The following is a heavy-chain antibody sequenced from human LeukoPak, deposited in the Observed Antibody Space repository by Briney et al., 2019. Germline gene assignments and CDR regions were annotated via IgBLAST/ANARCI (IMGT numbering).Heavy chain of an antibody. J-gene: IGHJ6*03. CDR3: AKEGYDFWSGYQPRGYYYYYMDV. CDR1: GFTFSSYG. CDR2: IRYDGSNK. Sequence: GGSLRLSCAASGFTFSSYGMHWVRQVPGKGLEWVAFIRYDGSNKYYADSVKGRFTISRDNSKSTLYLQMNSLRAEDTAVYYCAKEGYDFWSGYQPRGYYYYYMDVRGKGTTVTVSS. V-gene: IGHV3-30*02. D-gene: IGHD3-3*01.